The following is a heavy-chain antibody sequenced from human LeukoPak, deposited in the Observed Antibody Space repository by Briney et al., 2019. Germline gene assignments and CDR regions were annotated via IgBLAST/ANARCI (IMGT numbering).Heavy chain of an antibody. Sequence: GGSLRLSCAASGFTFSSYSMNWVRQAPGKGLEWVSSISSSSSYIYYADSVKGRFTISRDNAKNSLYLQMNSLRAEDTAVYYCARDEYYYDSSGRTGDYWGQGTLVTVSS. V-gene: IGHV3-21*01. CDR1: GFTFSSYS. J-gene: IGHJ4*02. CDR3: ARDEYYYDSSGRTGDY. D-gene: IGHD3-22*01. CDR2: ISSSSSYI.